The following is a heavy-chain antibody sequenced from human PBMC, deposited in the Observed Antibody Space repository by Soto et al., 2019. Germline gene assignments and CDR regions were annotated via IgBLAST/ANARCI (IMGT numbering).Heavy chain of an antibody. V-gene: IGHV3-48*01. Sequence: EVQLVESGGGLVQPGGSLRLSCAASGFTFSSYSMNWVRQAPGKGLEWVSYISSSSSTIYYADSVKGRFTISRDNAKNSLYLQMNSLRAEDTAVYYCARVGMVRGVIKGYFEYWGQGTLVTVSS. CDR3: ARVGMVRGVIKGYFEY. CDR1: GFTFSSYS. D-gene: IGHD3-10*01. J-gene: IGHJ4*02. CDR2: ISSSSSTI.